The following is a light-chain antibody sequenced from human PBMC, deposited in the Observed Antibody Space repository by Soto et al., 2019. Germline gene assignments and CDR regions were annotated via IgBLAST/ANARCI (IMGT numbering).Light chain of an antibody. CDR1: QSISSSY. CDR2: GAS. V-gene: IGKV3-20*01. J-gene: IGKJ1*01. Sequence: EIVLTQSPGTLSLSPGERGTLSCRASQSISSSYLAWYQQRSGQAPRLIIYGASNRATGIPDRFSGSGSGTDFTLTISRLEPEDFALYFCQQYDSSPWTFGQGTKVEIK. CDR3: QQYDSSPWT.